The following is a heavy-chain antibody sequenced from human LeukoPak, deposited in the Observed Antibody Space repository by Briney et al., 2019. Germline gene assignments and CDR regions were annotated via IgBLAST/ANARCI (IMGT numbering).Heavy chain of an antibody. Sequence: GGSLRLSCAASGFTFSSYGMHWVRQAPGKGLEWVAFIRYDGTNIYYADSVGGRFTISRDNSKNTLYLQMNSLRTEDTAVYYCAKDLESYDSSGFYFDYWGQGTLVPVSS. CDR1: GFTFSSYG. J-gene: IGHJ4*02. V-gene: IGHV3-30*02. CDR2: IRYDGTNI. D-gene: IGHD3-22*01. CDR3: AKDLESYDSSGFYFDY.